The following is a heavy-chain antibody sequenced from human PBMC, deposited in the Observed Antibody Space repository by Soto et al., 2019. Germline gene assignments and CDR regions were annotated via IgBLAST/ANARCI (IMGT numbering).Heavy chain of an antibody. CDR3: AKDNSPYCSGGSCYLHYGDNPIDAWDI. CDR2: ISVSVGIT. CDR1: GFTFSSYA. V-gene: IGHV3-23*01. J-gene: IGHJ3*02. Sequence: WGSRRLSCAASGFTFSSYAMSWVRQAPGKGLEWVSAISVSVGITYYADSVKGRFTISRDNSKNTLYLQMNSLRAEDTAVYYCAKDNSPYCSGGSCYLHYGDNPIDAWDIWGQGTMVTASS. D-gene: IGHD2-15*01.